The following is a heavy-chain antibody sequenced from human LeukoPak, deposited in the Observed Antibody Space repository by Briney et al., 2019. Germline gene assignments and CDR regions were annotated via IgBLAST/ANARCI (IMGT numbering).Heavy chain of an antibody. J-gene: IGHJ4*02. CDR3: VRDIESSAWLGGGDY. CDR1: IYILSSYS. V-gene: IGHV3-48*01. Sequence: GGSQTLSCAVSIYILSSYSMNWVRHATGRGLEWVSYISSSTSTIYYADSVKGRFTISRDNAKNSLYLQMNSLRAEDTAVDYCVRDIESSAWLGGGDYWGQGTLVTVSS. CDR2: ISSSTSTI. D-gene: IGHD6-19*01.